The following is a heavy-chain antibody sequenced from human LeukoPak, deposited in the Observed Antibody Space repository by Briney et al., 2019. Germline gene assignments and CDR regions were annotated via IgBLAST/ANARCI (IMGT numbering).Heavy chain of an antibody. CDR1: GFTFSSYS. CDR2: ISRSSSTI. Sequence: GGSLRLSCAASGFTFSSYSMNSVRQAPGKGLEWVSYISRSSSTIYYADSVKGRFTISRDNAKNSLYLQMNSLRAEDTAVYYCARGGGIAARPFDYWGQGTLVTVSS. D-gene: IGHD6-6*01. V-gene: IGHV3-48*04. CDR3: ARGGGIAARPFDY. J-gene: IGHJ4*02.